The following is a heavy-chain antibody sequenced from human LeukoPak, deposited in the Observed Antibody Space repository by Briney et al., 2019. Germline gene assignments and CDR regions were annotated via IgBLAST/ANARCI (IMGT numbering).Heavy chain of an antibody. CDR3: ARVGYSGYEGGRRAFDY. V-gene: IGHV4-39*07. J-gene: IGHJ4*02. CDR2: IYYSKNT. CDR1: GGSISSSSAY. Sequence: SETLSLTCTVSGGSISSSSAYWGWIRQPPGKGLEWIGSIYYSKNTYYNPSLKSRVTISVDTSKNQFSLKLSSVTAADTAVYYCARVGYSGYEGGRRAFDYWGQGTLVTVSS. D-gene: IGHD5-12*01.